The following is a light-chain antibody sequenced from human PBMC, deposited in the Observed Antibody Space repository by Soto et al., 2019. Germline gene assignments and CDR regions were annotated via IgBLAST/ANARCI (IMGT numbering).Light chain of an antibody. Sequence: DIQITQSPSTLSACLGDRVTITCRASQSVRSWLAWYQQKPGRAPKFLIYDASSLESGVPSRFSGSGSGTEFTLTISNLQPDDFATYYCQQYDNYPLTFGGGTKVDIK. J-gene: IGKJ4*01. CDR2: DAS. V-gene: IGKV1-5*01. CDR3: QQYDNYPLT. CDR1: QSVRSW.